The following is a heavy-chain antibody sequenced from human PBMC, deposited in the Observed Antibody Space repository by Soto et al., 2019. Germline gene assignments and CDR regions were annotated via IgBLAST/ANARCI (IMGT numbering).Heavy chain of an antibody. CDR2: ARNKADSYTP. CDR3: DFDYRDY. CDR1: GFTFSDHH. Sequence: EVQLVESGGGLVQAGGSLRLSCAVSGFTFSDHHMDWVRQAPGKGMEWVGRARNKADSYTPEYAASVKGRFTISRDDSTHSLYLQVDSLKTDGTAVSYCDFDYRDYLCQGTLVTVSS. D-gene: IGHD3-9*01. J-gene: IGHJ4*02. V-gene: IGHV3-72*01.